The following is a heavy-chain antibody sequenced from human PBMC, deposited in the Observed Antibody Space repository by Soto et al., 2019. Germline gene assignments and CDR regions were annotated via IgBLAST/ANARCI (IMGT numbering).Heavy chain of an antibody. CDR2: INPSGGST. CDR1: GYTFTSYY. CDR3: ARVDHNWNLGPYFDY. V-gene: IGHV1-46*01. D-gene: IGHD1-7*01. Sequence: QVQLVQSGAEVKKPGASVKVSCKASGYTFTSYYMHWVRQAPGQGLEWMGIINPSGGSTSYAQKFQGRVTMTRDTSTSTVYMELSSLRSEDTAVYYCARVDHNWNLGPYFDYWGQGTLVTVSS. J-gene: IGHJ4*02.